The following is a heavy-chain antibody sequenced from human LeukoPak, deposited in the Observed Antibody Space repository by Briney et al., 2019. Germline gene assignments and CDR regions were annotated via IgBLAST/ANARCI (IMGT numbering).Heavy chain of an antibody. CDR2: IIPIFGTA. CDR3: ARAIRGGWNYYSYYYYGMDV. Sequence: WASVKVSCKASGGTFSSYAISWVRQAPGQGLEWMGGIIPIFGTANYAQKFQGRVTIIADESTSTAYMELSSLRSEDTAVYYCARAIRGGWNYYSYYYYGMDVWGQGTTVTVSS. CDR1: GGTFSSYA. J-gene: IGHJ6*02. V-gene: IGHV1-69*13. D-gene: IGHD1-7*01.